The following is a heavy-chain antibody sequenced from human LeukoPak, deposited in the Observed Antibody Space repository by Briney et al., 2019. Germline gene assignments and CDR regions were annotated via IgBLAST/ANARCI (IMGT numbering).Heavy chain of an antibody. CDR1: GGSISSYY. D-gene: IGHD2-21*02. V-gene: IGHV4-59*08. CDR2: IYHSGST. CDR3: ARACGGDCYFDY. J-gene: IGHJ4*02. Sequence: SETLSLTCTVSGGSISSYYWSWIRQPPGKGLDWIGYIYHSGSTNYNPSLKSRFTISLDTSKNQFSLKLSSVTAADTAVYYCARACGGDCYFDYWGQGTLVTVSS.